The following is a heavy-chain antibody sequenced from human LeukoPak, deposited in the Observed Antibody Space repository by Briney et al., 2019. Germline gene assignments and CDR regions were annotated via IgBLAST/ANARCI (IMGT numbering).Heavy chain of an antibody. D-gene: IGHD3-10*01. CDR3: ARVSWFGEAHSPMDV. V-gene: IGHV4-59*01. CDR1: GGSISSYY. J-gene: IGHJ6*03. CDR2: IYYSGST. Sequence: SETLSLTCTVSGGSISSYYWSWIRQPPGKGLEWIGYIYYSGSTNYNPSLKSRVTISVDTSKNQFSLKLSSVTAADTAVYYCARVSWFGEAHSPMDVWGKGTTVTVSS.